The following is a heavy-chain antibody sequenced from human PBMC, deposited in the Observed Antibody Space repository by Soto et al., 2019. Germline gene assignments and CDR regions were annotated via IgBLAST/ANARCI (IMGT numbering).Heavy chain of an antibody. V-gene: IGHV1-8*01. J-gene: IGHJ6*02. CDR3: ARGFSSGSNYYYYGMDV. CDR2: MDPNSGNT. D-gene: IGHD6-19*01. CDR1: GYTFTSYD. Sequence: ASVKVSCKASGYTFTSYDINWVRQSTGQGLEWMGWMDPNSGNTGYAQKFQGRVTMTRNTSISTAYMELSSLRSEDTAVYYCARGFSSGSNYYYYGMDVWGQGTTVTVSS.